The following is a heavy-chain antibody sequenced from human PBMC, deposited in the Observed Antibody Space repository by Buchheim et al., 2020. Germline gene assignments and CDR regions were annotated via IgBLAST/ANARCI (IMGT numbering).Heavy chain of an antibody. CDR1: GFTFSSYA. CDR2: ISGGGGSA. V-gene: IGHV3-23*01. CDR3: ARLGSSSYTDY. J-gene: IGHJ4*02. D-gene: IGHD6-6*01. Sequence: EVQLLESGGGLVQPGGSLRLSCAASGFTFSSYALIWVRQAPGKGLEWVSAISGGGGSAYYADSVKGRLTTSRDNSKNTPYLQMNSLRAEDTAVYYCARLGSSSYTDYWGQGTL.